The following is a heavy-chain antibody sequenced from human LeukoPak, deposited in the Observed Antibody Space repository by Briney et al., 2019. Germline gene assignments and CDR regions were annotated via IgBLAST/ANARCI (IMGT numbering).Heavy chain of an antibody. CDR2: ISYDGSNK. J-gene: IGHJ4*02. V-gene: IGHV3-30*18. CDR3: AKDSGGEYQLPAYYFDY. Sequence: PGGSLRLSCAASGFTFSSYGMHWVRQAPGKGLDWVAVISYDGSNKFYVDSVKGRFTISRDNSKNTLYLQMSSLRAEDTAVYYCAKDSGGEYQLPAYYFDYWGQGTLVTVSS. CDR1: GFTFSSYG. D-gene: IGHD2-2*01.